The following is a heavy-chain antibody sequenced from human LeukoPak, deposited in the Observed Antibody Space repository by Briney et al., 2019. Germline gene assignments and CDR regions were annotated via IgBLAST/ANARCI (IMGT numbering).Heavy chain of an antibody. CDR3: ARDPDIVVVPAAMNFDY. Sequence: GGSLRLSCAASGFTFSSYWMSWVRQAPGKGLEWVANIKQDGSEKYYVDSVKGRFTISRDNSKNTLYLQMNSLRAEDTAVYYCARDPDIVVVPAAMNFDYWGQGTLVTVSS. V-gene: IGHV3-7*01. D-gene: IGHD2-2*01. J-gene: IGHJ4*02. CDR1: GFTFSSYW. CDR2: IKQDGSEK.